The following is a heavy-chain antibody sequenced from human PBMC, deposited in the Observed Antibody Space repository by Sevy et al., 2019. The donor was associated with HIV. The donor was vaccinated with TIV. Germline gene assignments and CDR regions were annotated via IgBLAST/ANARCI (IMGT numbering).Heavy chain of an antibody. CDR2: IIPIFGTA. CDR3: ARVSKDPSYGDYYYYYGMDV. J-gene: IGHJ6*02. Sequence: ASVKVSCKASGGTFSSYAISWVRQAPGQGLEWMGGIIPIFGTANYAQKFQGRVTITADESTSTAYMELSSLRSEDTAVYYCARVSKDPSYGDYYYYYGMDVWGQRTTVTVSS. V-gene: IGHV1-69*13. D-gene: IGHD4-17*01. CDR1: GGTFSSYA.